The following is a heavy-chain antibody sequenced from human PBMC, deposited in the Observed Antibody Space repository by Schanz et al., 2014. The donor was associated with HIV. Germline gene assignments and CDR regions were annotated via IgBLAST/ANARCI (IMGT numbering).Heavy chain of an antibody. Sequence: QVRLVESGGGVVQPGRSLRLSCAASGFTSSLYAFHWVRQAPGKGREWVALISKDGSNKYYADSVKGRFTISRDNSKNTLFLQMNSLRGEDTAVYYCARVANWDYYGMDVWGRGTTVTVSS. CDR3: ARVANWDYYGMDV. D-gene: IGHD3-16*01. CDR2: ISKDGSNK. V-gene: IGHV3-30*04. CDR1: GFTSSLYA. J-gene: IGHJ6*02.